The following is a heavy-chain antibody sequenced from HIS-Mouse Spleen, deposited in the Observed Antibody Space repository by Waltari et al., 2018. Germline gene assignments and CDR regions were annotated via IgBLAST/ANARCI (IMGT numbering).Heavy chain of an antibody. V-gene: IGHV4-39*07. CDR3: ARDGYSGYGHDAFDI. D-gene: IGHD5-12*01. CDR1: VGSISSSSYS. Sequence: QLQLQESGPGLVKPSETLSLTCTVSVGSISSSSYSWGWIRQPPGKGLEWIGSIYYSGSTYYNPSLKSRVTISVDTSKNQFSLKLSSVTAADTAVYYCARDGYSGYGHDAFDIWGQGTMVTVSS. CDR2: IYYSGST. J-gene: IGHJ3*02.